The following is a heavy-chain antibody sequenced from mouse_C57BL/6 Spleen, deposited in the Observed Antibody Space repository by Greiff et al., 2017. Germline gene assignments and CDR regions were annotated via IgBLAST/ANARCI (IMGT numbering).Heavy chain of an antibody. CDR1: GFTFSSYA. CDR2: ISSGDDYI. CDR3: TRDGYYVFDY. Sequence: EVMLVESGEGLVKPGGSLKLSCAASGFTFSSYAMSWVRQTPEKRLEWVAYISSGDDYIYYADTVKGRFTITRDNARNTLYLQMSSLKSEDTAMYYCTRDGYYVFDYWGQGTTLTVSS. J-gene: IGHJ2*01. D-gene: IGHD2-3*01. V-gene: IGHV5-9-1*02.